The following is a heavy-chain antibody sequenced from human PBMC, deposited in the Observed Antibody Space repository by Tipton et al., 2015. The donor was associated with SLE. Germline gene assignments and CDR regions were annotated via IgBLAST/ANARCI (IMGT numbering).Heavy chain of an antibody. CDR1: GFTSSSYG. J-gene: IGHJ4*02. CDR3: ARGRGRYSKFDY. CDR2: ISYDGSEK. D-gene: IGHD3-10*01. V-gene: IGHV3-30*04. Sequence: RSLRLSCAASGFTSSSYGLHWVRQAPGKGLEWVAGISYDGSEKYYADSVKGRFTISRDNSKKTLYLQMNSLRTEDTAVYYCARGRGRYSKFDYWGQGTLVTVSS.